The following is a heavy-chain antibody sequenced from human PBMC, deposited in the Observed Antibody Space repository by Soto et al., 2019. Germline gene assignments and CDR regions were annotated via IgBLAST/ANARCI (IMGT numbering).Heavy chain of an antibody. J-gene: IGHJ4*02. CDR1: GGSISSYY. Sequence: PSETLSLTCTVSGGSISSYYWSWIRQPPGKGLEWIGYIYYSGSTNYNPSLKSRVTISVDTSKNQFSLKLSSVTAADTAVYYCARARRHYDSSGYDYWGQGTLVTVSS. CDR2: IYYSGST. D-gene: IGHD3-22*01. V-gene: IGHV4-59*01. CDR3: ARARRHYDSSGYDY.